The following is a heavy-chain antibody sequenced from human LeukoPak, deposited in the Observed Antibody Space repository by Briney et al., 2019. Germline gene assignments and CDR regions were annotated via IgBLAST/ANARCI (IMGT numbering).Heavy chain of an antibody. D-gene: IGHD3-10*01. CDR1: GFTVSSNY. V-gene: IGHV3-66*02. Sequence: GSLRLTCAASGFTVSSNYMSWVRQAPGKGLEWVSVIYSGGSTYYADSVRGRFTISRDNSKNMLYLQMNSLRAEDTAVYYCAKPYYYGSRSYMDYWGQGTLVTVSS. J-gene: IGHJ4*02. CDR3: AKPYYYGSRSYMDY. CDR2: IYSGGST.